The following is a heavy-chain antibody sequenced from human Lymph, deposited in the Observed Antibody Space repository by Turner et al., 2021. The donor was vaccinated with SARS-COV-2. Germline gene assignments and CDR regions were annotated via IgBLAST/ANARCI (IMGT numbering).Heavy chain of an antibody. CDR1: GFTFSSYR. CDR2: ITFTSSYI. J-gene: IGHJ4*02. D-gene: IGHD2-21*02. V-gene: IGHV3-21*01. Sequence: EVQLVESGGGLVKPGGSLRLSCAASGFTFSSYRMNWVRQAPGKGLEWFSSITFTSSYIYYAGSVKGRFTISRDNAKKSLYLQMNSLRAEDTAVYYCARGPPDFPYYFDYWGQGTLVTVSS. CDR3: ARGPPDFPYYFDY.